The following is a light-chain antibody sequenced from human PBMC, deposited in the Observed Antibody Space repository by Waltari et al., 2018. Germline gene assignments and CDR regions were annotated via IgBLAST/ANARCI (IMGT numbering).Light chain of an antibody. CDR2: EVI. V-gene: IGLV2-23*02. CDR1: SNDVGNNNL. Sequence: QSALTQPASVSGSPGQSITLSCTGTSNDVGNNNLVSWYQQHPGKAPKLMIFEVIKRPSEVSYRCSGSKSGNTASLTISGLQPDDEGDYYCFAFENSGHWVFGGGTKVTVL. J-gene: IGLJ3*02. CDR3: FAFENSGHWV.